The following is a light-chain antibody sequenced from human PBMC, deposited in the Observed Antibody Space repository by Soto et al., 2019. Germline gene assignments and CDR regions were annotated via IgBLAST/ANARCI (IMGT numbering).Light chain of an antibody. CDR3: QQRSNWPPSWIT. V-gene: IGKV3-15*01. J-gene: IGKJ3*01. Sequence: EIVMTQSPATLSVSPGERATLSCRASQSVSSNLAWYRQKPGQAPRLLIYGASTRATGIPDRFSGSGSGTDFTLTISSLEPEDFAVYYCQQRSNWPPSWITFGPGTKVDIK. CDR2: GAS. CDR1: QSVSSN.